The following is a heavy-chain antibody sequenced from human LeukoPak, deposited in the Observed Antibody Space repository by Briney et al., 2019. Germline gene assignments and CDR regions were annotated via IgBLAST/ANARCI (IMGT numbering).Heavy chain of an antibody. CDR2: INPSGGST. CDR1: GGTFSSYA. CDR3: ARGPPYYYDSSGYYSLNFDY. Sequence: GASVKVSCKASGGTFSSYAISWVRQAPGQGLEWMGIINPSGGSTSYAQKFQGRVTMTRDTSTSTVYMELSSLRSEDTAVYYCARGPPYYYDSSGYYSLNFDYWGQGTLVTVSS. J-gene: IGHJ4*02. V-gene: IGHV1-46*01. D-gene: IGHD3-22*01.